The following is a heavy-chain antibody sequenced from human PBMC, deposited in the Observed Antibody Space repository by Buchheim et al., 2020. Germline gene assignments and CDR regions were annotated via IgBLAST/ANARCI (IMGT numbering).Heavy chain of an antibody. CDR1: GYTFTSYY. Sequence: QVQLVQSGAEVKKPGASVKVSCKASGYTFTSYYMHWVRQAPGQGLEWMGIINPSGGSTSYAQKFQGRVTMPRDPSTNTVYMELSSLRSEDTAVYYWAREVGGGSVPSYRFDPWGQGT. CDR3: AREVGGGSVPSYRFDP. J-gene: IGHJ5*01. V-gene: IGHV1-46*01. D-gene: IGHD3-10*01. CDR2: INPSGGST.